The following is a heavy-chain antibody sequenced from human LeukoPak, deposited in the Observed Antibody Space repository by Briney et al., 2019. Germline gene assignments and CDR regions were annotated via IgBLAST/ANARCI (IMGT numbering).Heavy chain of an antibody. CDR1: GYTFTDYF. CDR3: ARVEGGYNYGQLDS. CDR2: INPNNGGT. D-gene: IGHD5-18*01. J-gene: IGHJ4*02. Sequence: GASVKVSCKASGYTFTDYFMHWVRQVPGQGLEWMGWINPNNGGTNYAQKFQGRVTMTRDTSVNTVYMELSNLKSDDTAVYYCARVEGGYNYGQLDSWGQGTLVTVSS. V-gene: IGHV1-2*02.